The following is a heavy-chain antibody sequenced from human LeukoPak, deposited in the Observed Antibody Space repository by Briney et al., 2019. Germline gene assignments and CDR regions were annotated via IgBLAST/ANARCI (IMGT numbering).Heavy chain of an antibody. V-gene: IGHV3-21*01. J-gene: IGHJ5*02. CDR3: AREAPTTNLFDP. Sequence: GGSLRLSCAASGFAFSNYAMNWVRQAPGKGLEWVSSISSRSSYIYYADSMMGRFTISRDNAKNSLYLQMNNLRAEDTAVYYCAREAPTTNLFDPWGQGTLVTVSS. CDR2: ISSRSSYI. CDR1: GFAFSNYA. D-gene: IGHD4-11*01.